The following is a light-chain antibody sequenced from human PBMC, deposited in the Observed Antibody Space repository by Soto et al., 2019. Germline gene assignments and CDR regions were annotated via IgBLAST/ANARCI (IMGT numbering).Light chain of an antibody. V-gene: IGKV1-17*01. Sequence: EIKMNQSPSALSASVGDRVTITCRASQGIRSDLGWYQQKPGKAPRRLIYAASTWQSGVPARFSGSGSGTELTLITSSRQPEEFVTHYCLQHNNYLPTFGQGTKVDIK. J-gene: IGKJ1*01. CDR1: QGIRSD. CDR3: LQHNNYLPT. CDR2: AAS.